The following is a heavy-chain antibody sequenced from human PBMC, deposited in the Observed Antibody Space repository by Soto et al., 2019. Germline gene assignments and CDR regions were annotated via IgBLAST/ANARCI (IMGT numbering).Heavy chain of an antibody. V-gene: IGHV3-30*18. CDR3: AKAPLRDGCNYDGYFDY. J-gene: IGHJ4*02. CDR1: GFTFSSYG. CDR2: ISYDGSNK. Sequence: VQLVESGGGVVQPGRSLRLSCAASGFTFSSYGMHWVRQAPGKGLEWVAVISYDGSNKYYADSVKGRFTISRDNSKNTLYLQMNSLRAEDTAVYYCAKAPLRDGCNYDGYFDYWGQGTLVTVSS. D-gene: IGHD3-3*01.